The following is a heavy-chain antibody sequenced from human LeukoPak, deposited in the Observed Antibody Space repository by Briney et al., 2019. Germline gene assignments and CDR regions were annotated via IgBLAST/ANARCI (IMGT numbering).Heavy chain of an antibody. CDR3: ARDMGGSGSYSY. CDR2: INAGIGNT. V-gene: IGHV1-3*01. D-gene: IGHD3-10*01. CDR1: GYTFTSYA. Sequence: ASVKVSCKTSGYTFTSYAMHWVRQAPGQRPESMGWINAGIGNTRYSERFQDRITITRDTSASTVHMELSSLRSEDTAVYYCARDMGGSGSYSYWGQGTLVTVSS. J-gene: IGHJ4*02.